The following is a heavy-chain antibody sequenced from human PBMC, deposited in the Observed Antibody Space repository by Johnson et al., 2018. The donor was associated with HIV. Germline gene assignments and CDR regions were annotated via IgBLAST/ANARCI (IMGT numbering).Heavy chain of an antibody. Sequence: QVQLVESGGGVVQPGRSLRLSCAASGFTFSSYGMHWVRQAPGKGLEWVAVIWYDGSNKYYADSVKGRFTISRDNSKNTLYPQMNSLRAEDAAVYYCAKGLDSGVEGDAYEIWGRGTMVSVAS. CDR2: IWYDGSNK. CDR1: GFTFSSYG. D-gene: IGHD2-15*01. J-gene: IGHJ3*02. V-gene: IGHV3-33*06. CDR3: AKGLDSGVEGDAYEI.